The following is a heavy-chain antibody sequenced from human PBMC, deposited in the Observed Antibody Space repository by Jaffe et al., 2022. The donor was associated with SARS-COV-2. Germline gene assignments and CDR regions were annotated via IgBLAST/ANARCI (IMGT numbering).Heavy chain of an antibody. CDR1: GGSLSGSF. D-gene: IGHD3-22*01. CDR3: ARAGILDYYDDNGYGNFDH. V-gene: IGHV4-34*02. J-gene: IGHJ4*02. Sequence: QVQLQQWGAGLLKPSQNLSLTCGVYGGSLSGSFWSWIRQSTGKGLEWIGEINYGGSTNYTPSLKSRVTISIDTSKNQFSLTLSSVTAADTAVYYCARAGILDYYDDNGYGNFDHWGQGTLVTVSS. CDR2: INYGGST.